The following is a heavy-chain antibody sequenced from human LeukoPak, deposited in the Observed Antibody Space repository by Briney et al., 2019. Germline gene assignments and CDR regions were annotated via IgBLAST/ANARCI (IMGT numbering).Heavy chain of an antibody. CDR1: GGSFSGNY. CDR2: IDPSGTT. CDR3: AGDTDDYSYMDV. V-gene: IGHV4-34*01. J-gene: IGHJ6*03. Sequence: SETLSLTCAIYGGSFSGNYWSWIRRPPGKGLEWIGEIDPSGTTNYNPSLKSRVTISGDTSKNQFSLNLTPVTAADTAVYYCAGDTDDYSYMDVWGKGTTVTVSS. D-gene: IGHD3-10*01.